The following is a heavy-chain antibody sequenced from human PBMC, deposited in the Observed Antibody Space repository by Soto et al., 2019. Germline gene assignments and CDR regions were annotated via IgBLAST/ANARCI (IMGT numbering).Heavy chain of an antibody. D-gene: IGHD4-17*01. V-gene: IGHV2-5*02. CDR2: IYWDDDK. CDR1: GFSLSTTGVG. J-gene: IGHJ4*02. CDR3: ASRLGYGAFDY. Sequence: QITLKESGPTLVKPTQTLTLTCTFSGFSLSTTGVGVGWIRQPPGKALEWLAIIYWDDDKRYSPSLKSRLTITKATSKNPVALTMTHMDPVDTATYYCASRLGYGAFDYWGQGTLVTVSS.